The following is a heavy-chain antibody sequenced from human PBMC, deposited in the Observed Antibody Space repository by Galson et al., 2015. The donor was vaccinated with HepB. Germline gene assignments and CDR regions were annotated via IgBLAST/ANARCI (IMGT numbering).Heavy chain of an antibody. D-gene: IGHD3-10*01. CDR2: ISTYSGNT. Sequence: SVKVSCKASGYTFTNYGINWVRQAPGQGLEWMGWISTYSGNTNYAQNLQGRISLATDTSTTTGYMELRSLRSDDTAVYYCARVTFQNYGSGSYKQDYWGQGTLVTVSS. V-gene: IGHV1-18*01. CDR1: GYTFTNYG. CDR3: ARVTFQNYGSGSYKQDY. J-gene: IGHJ4*02.